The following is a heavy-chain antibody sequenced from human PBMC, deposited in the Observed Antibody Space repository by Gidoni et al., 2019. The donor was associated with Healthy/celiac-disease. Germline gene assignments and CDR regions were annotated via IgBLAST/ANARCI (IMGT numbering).Heavy chain of an antibody. CDR3: ARDRETQVHIAVAEGWFDP. CDR1: GDRVSSTRAA. Sequence: QVQLQQSGPGLVKPSQTLSLTCAISGDRVSSTRAAWNWRRQSPSRGLQGLGRTYYRSKWYNDYAVSVKSRITINPDTSKNQFSLQLNSVTPEDTAVYYCARDRETQVHIAVAEGWFDPWGQGTLVTVSS. J-gene: IGHJ5*02. V-gene: IGHV6-1*01. D-gene: IGHD6-19*01. CDR2: TYYRSKWYN.